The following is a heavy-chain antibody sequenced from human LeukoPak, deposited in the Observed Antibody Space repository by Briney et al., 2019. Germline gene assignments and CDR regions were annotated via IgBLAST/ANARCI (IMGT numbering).Heavy chain of an antibody. D-gene: IGHD2-2*01. Sequence: GGSLRLSCAASGFTFSSYSMNWVRQAPGKGLEWVSYISSSSSTIYYADSVKGRFTISRDNAKNSLYLQMNSLRAEDAAVYYCARSFTVVVPAAFYWGQGTLVTVSS. V-gene: IGHV3-48*01. J-gene: IGHJ4*02. CDR1: GFTFSSYS. CDR3: ARSFTVVVPAAFY. CDR2: ISSSSSTI.